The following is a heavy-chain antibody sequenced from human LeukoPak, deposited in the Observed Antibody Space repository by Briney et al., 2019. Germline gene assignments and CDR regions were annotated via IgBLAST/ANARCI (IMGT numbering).Heavy chain of an antibody. CDR1: GYTFTGYY. CDR2: INPNSGGT. CDR3: ARAVMVRGVIQEYLCWFDP. Sequence: ASVKVSCKASGYTFTGYYMHWVRQAPGQGLEWMGWINPNSGGTNYAQKFQGRVTMTRDTSISTAYMELSRLRSDDTAVYYCARAVMVRGVIQEYLCWFDPWGQGTLVTVSS. V-gene: IGHV1-2*02. J-gene: IGHJ5*02. D-gene: IGHD3-10*01.